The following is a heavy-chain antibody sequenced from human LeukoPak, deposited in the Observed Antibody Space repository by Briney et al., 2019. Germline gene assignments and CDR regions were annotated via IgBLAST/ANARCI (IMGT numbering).Heavy chain of an antibody. J-gene: IGHJ4*02. V-gene: IGHV3-23*01. D-gene: IGHD6-13*01. Sequence: GGSLRLSCAASGFTFSSYAMSWVRQAPGKGLEWVSAISGSGGSTYYADSVKGRFTISRDNSKNTLYLQMNSLRAEDTAVYYCANLIWSSSWYVGSVGLDYWGQGTLVTVSS. CDR2: ISGSGGST. CDR1: GFTFSSYA. CDR3: ANLIWSSSWYVGSVGLDY.